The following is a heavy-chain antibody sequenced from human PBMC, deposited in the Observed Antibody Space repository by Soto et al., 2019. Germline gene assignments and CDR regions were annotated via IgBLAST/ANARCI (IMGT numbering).Heavy chain of an antibody. Sequence: SVKLSWKASVYTHSGYDINCVRQATGQGLEWMGWMNPNSGNTGYAQKFQGRVTMNRNTSISTASIEPSSLRSEDTAVYYCARAWRGDSYGFDIWGQAPMGSVTS. CDR2: MNPNSGNT. CDR3: ARAWRGDSYGFDI. J-gene: IGHJ3*02. D-gene: IGHD2-21*02. V-gene: IGHV1-8*01. CDR1: VYTHSGYD.